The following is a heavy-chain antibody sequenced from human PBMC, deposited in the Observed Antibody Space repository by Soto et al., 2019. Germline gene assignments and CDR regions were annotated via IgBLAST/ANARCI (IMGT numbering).Heavy chain of an antibody. V-gene: IGHV3-30-3*01. D-gene: IGHD6-19*01. CDR2: ISYDGSSK. CDR1: GFTFSSYA. CDR3: ARENIAVAGIRGWFDP. Sequence: GGSLRLSCAASGFTFSSYAMHWVLQAPGKGLEWVAVISYDGSSKYYADSVKGRFTISRDNSKNTLYLQMNSPRAEDTAVYYCARENIAVAGIRGWFDPWGQGTLVTVSS. J-gene: IGHJ5*02.